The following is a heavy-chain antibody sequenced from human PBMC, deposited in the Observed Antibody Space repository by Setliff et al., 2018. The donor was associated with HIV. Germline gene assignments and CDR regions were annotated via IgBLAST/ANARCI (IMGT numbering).Heavy chain of an antibody. CDR2: IRYDGINK. CDR3: AKAGYCRSTSCPDYYYMDV. V-gene: IGHV3-30*02. J-gene: IGHJ6*03. Sequence: QPGGSLRLSCAASGFLFHTYWMSWVRQAPGKGLEWVAFIRYDGINKYYGDSVKGRFSISRDNSKNTLYLQMNSLRADDTAVYYCAKAGYCRSTSCPDYYYMDVWGKGTTVTVSS. D-gene: IGHD2-2*01. CDR1: GFLFHTYW.